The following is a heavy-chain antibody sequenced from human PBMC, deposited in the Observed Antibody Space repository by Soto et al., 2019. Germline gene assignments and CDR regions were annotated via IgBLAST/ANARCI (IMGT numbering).Heavy chain of an antibody. V-gene: IGHV1-8*01. CDR1: GYAFSNND. Sequence: GGSVNVSFKASGYAFSNNDISWVRQSTGQGLEWMGWMNPNSGNGGYAQKFQGRVTMTRDTSTSTAYMELSSLASDDTAIYYCARMATSGTLNWFDPWGQGTLVTVSS. J-gene: IGHJ5*02. CDR2: MNPNSGNG. CDR3: ARMATSGTLNWFDP.